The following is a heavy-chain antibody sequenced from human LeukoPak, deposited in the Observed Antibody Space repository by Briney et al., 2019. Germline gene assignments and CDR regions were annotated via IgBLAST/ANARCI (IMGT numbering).Heavy chain of an antibody. J-gene: IGHJ4*02. V-gene: IGHV3-11*01. CDR2: ISSSGSTI. CDR3: ARYPTGLDY. CDR1: GFTSGDYY. D-gene: IGHD3/OR15-3a*01. Sequence: GGPLSLSGAAPGFTSGDYYRSWFRRAPGKGLESVSYISSSGSTIYYADSVKGRFTISRDNAKNSLYLQMNSLRAEDTAVYYCARYPTGLDYWGQGTLVTVSS.